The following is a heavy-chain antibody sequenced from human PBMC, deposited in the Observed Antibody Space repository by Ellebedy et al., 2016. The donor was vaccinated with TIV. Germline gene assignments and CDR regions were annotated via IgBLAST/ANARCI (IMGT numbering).Heavy chain of an antibody. CDR2: INYSGTT. V-gene: IGHV4-34*01. J-gene: IGHJ4*02. CDR3: ARDDLGAALDY. Sequence: SETLSLTXAVYGGSFSGFSWSWIRQSPGMGLEWIGEINYSGTTNYNPSLNSRVTISIDTSKNQFSLKLTSVTAADIAVYFCARDDLGAALDYWGPGIQVTVSS. CDR1: GGSFSGFS. D-gene: IGHD6-13*01.